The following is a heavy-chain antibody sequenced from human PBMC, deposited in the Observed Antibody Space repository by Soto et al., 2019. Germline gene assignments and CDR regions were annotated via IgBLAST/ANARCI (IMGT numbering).Heavy chain of an antibody. J-gene: IGHJ6*02. V-gene: IGHV5-10-1*01. Sequence: PGESLKISCKGSGYSFTSYWISWVRQMPGKGLEWMGRIDPSDSYTNYSPSFQGHVTISADKSISTAYLQWSSLKASDTAMYYCARLPVTTVFDYYYYGMDVWGQGTTVTVSS. CDR2: IDPSDSYT. D-gene: IGHD4-17*01. CDR1: GYSFTSYW. CDR3: ARLPVTTVFDYYYYGMDV.